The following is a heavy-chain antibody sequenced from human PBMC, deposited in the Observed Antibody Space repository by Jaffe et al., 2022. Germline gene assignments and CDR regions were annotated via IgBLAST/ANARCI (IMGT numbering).Heavy chain of an antibody. CDR1: GFTFSSYE. CDR3: ARGGVLLWFGEVTSHLDY. D-gene: IGHD3-10*01. Sequence: EVQLVESGGGLVQPGGSLRLSCAASGFTFSSYEMNWVRQAPGKGLEWVSYISSSGSTIYYADSVKGRFTISRDNAKNSLYLQMNSLRAEDTAVYYCARGGVLLWFGEVTSHLDYWGQGTLVTVSS. J-gene: IGHJ4*02. CDR2: ISSSGSTI. V-gene: IGHV3-48*03.